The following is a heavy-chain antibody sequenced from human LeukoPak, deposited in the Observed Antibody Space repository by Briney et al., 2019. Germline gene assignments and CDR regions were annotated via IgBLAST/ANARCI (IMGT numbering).Heavy chain of an antibody. CDR1: GFTFRRYW. Sequence: PGGSLRLSCAASGFTFRRYWMSWVRQAPGRGPEWVANINQDVRETNYMDSVQGRFTISRDNAKNSLYLQMTSLRVEDAAVYYCARDRGYSSFDYWGQGTLVTVSS. V-gene: IGHV3-7*01. CDR3: ARDRGYSSFDY. D-gene: IGHD4-23*01. J-gene: IGHJ4*02. CDR2: INQDVRET.